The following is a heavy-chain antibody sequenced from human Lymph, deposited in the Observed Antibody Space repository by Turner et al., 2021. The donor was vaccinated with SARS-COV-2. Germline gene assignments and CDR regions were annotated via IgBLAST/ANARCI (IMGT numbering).Heavy chain of an antibody. CDR1: VGTFSSYA. CDR3: ARDVTGPLGY. V-gene: IGHV1-69*10. D-gene: IGHD1-20*01. J-gene: IGHJ4*02. CDR2: IIPMLDIA. Sequence: QVQLVQSGAEVKKPGSSVKFSCKASVGTFSSYAISWVRQAPVKGLEWMGGIIPMLDIANYAQKFQGRVTITDDKSNSTAYMELSRSRSADTAVYHCARDVTGPLGYWGQGTLVTVSS.